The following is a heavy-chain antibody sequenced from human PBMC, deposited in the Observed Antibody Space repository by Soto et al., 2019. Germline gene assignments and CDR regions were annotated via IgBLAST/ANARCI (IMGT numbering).Heavy chain of an antibody. D-gene: IGHD4-17*01. CDR3: AKFGPADQYGDKLDYFDY. V-gene: IGHV3-30*18. CDR1: GFTFSSYC. Sequence: GGSLRLSCAASGFTFSSYCMHWVRQAPGKGLEWVAVISYDGSNKYYADSVKGRFTISRDNSKNTLYLQMNSLRAEDTAVYYCAKFGPADQYGDKLDYFDYWGQGTLVTVSS. CDR2: ISYDGSNK. J-gene: IGHJ4*02.